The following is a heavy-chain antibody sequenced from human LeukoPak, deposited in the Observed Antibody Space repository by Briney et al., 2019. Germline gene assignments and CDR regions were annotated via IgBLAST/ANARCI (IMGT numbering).Heavy chain of an antibody. Sequence: GGSLRLSCAASGFTFDDYAMHWVRQAPGKGLEWVSLISGDVGSTYYADSVKGRFTISRDNSKNSLYLQMNSLRTEDTALYYCAKEGVVVVAATRFFETYYMDVWGKGTTVTVSS. CDR2: ISGDVGST. V-gene: IGHV3-43*02. J-gene: IGHJ6*03. CDR3: AKEGVVVVAATRFFETYYMDV. CDR1: GFTFDDYA. D-gene: IGHD2-15*01.